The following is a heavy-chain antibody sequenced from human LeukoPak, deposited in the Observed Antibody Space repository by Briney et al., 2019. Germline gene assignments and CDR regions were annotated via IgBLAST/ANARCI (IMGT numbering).Heavy chain of an antibody. CDR1: GFTVSSSH. Sequence: GGSLRLSCAASGFTVSSSHMTWVRQAVGKGLEWVSFIYSGGDTSYADSVKGRFTIYRDNSKNTLYLQMSSLRAEDTAVYYCARVYNYVFDYWGQGTLVTVSS. V-gene: IGHV3-53*01. J-gene: IGHJ4*02. D-gene: IGHD3-10*02. CDR2: IYSGGDT. CDR3: ARVYNYVFDY.